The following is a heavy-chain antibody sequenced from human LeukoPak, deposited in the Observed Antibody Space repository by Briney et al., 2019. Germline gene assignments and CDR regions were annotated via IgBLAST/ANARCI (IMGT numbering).Heavy chain of an antibody. CDR3: ARLEYSSSSQDYYYYYYMDV. CDR1: GFTFSSYG. V-gene: IGHV3-30*03. CDR2: ISYDGSNK. Sequence: GGSLRLSCAASGFTFSSYGMHWVRQAPGKGLEWVAVISYDGSNKYYVDSVKGRFTISRDNAKNSLYLQMNSLRAEDTAVYYCARLEYSSSSQDYYYYYYMDVWGKGTTVTVSS. J-gene: IGHJ6*03. D-gene: IGHD6-6*01.